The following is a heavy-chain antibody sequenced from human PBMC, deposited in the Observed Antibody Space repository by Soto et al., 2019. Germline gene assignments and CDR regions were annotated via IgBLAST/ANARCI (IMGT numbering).Heavy chain of an antibody. Sequence: EVQVVESGGGLVQPGGSLTLSCVVSGSTIDDYAMHWVRQVPGKGLEWVSGIFWVGGGTGYADSVKGRFTISRDRARSSLAPQMSSLRIEDTAVYYCGKDLSRGGLESWGQGTRVTVSS. CDR2: IFWVGGGT. CDR3: GKDLSRGGLES. V-gene: IGHV3-9*01. J-gene: IGHJ4*02. CDR1: GSTIDDYA. D-gene: IGHD3-16*01.